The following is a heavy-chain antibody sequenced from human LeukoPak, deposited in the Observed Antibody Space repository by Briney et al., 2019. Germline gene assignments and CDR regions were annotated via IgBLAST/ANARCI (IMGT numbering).Heavy chain of an antibody. CDR1: GGSISSSNDY. CDR3: ARQFATASADTRGYFDF. Sequence: SETLSLTCSVSGGSISSSNDYWGWIRQAPGKGLEWIGSITYDGSAHYNPSLMSRATILVDTSKNQFSLKLSSVTAADAAMYYCARQFATASADTRGYFDFWGQGTVVTVSS. V-gene: IGHV4-39*01. D-gene: IGHD2-2*01. CDR2: ITYDGSA. J-gene: IGHJ4*02.